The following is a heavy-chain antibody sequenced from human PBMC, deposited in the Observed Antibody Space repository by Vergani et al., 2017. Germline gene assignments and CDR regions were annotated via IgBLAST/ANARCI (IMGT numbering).Heavy chain of an antibody. V-gene: IGHV4-39*01. D-gene: IGHD5-18*01. CDR1: GGSISSSSYY. CDR2: IYYSGST. J-gene: IGHJ3*02. Sequence: QLQLQESGPGLVKPSETLSLTCTVSGGSISSSSYYWGWIRRPPGKGLAWIGSIYYSGSTYYNPSLKSRVTISVDTSKNQFSLKLSSVTAADTAVYYCARRVFSYGLSTRGAFDIWGQGTMVTVSS. CDR3: ARRVFSYGLSTRGAFDI.